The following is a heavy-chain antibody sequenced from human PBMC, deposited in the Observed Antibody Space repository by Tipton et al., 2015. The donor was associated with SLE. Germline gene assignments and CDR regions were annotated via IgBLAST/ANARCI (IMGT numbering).Heavy chain of an antibody. V-gene: IGHV3-30*19. D-gene: IGHD3-16*01. CDR3: ARGEGSPPLGYFQH. CDR1: GFTFSSYG. Sequence: SLRLSCAASGFTFSSYGMHWVRQAPGKGLEWVAVISYDGSNKYYADSVKGRFTISRDNSKNTLYLQMNSLRAEDTAVYYCARGEGSPPLGYFQHWGQGTLVTVSS. CDR2: ISYDGSNK. J-gene: IGHJ1*01.